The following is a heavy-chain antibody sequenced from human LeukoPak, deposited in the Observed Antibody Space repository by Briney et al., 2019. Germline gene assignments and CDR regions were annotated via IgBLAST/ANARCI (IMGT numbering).Heavy chain of an antibody. CDR2: IYTSGST. CDR3: ASTAGSGSSTDY. CDR1: GGSISSYY. D-gene: IGHD3-10*01. V-gene: IGHV4-4*07. Sequence: SETLTLTCTVSGGSISSYYWSWIRQPAGKGLEWIGRIYTSGSTNYNPSLKSRVTMSVDTSKNQFSLKLSSVTAADTAVYYCASTAGSGSSTDYWGQGTLVTVSS. J-gene: IGHJ4*02.